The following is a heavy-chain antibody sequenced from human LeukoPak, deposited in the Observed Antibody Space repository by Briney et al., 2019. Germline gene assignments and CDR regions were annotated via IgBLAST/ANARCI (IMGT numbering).Heavy chain of an antibody. CDR1: GFTFSSYA. V-gene: IGHV3-48*03. D-gene: IGHD2-2*01. Sequence: PGRSLRLSCAASGFTFSSYAMHWVRQAPGKGLEWVSYISNTGSVIYYADSVKGRFTISRDNAKNSLYLQMNSLRAEDTAVYYCATNLPAADYWGQGTLVTVSS. CDR2: ISNTGSVI. CDR3: ATNLPAADY. J-gene: IGHJ4*02.